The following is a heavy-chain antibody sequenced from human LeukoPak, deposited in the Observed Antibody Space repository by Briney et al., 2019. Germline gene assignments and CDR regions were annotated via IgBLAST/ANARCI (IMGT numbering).Heavy chain of an antibody. CDR3: AGAGIAVAGNAEYFQH. V-gene: IGHV5-10-1*01. J-gene: IGHJ1*01. D-gene: IGHD6-19*01. CDR1: GYSFTSYW. CDR2: IDPSDSYT. Sequence: GESLRISCKGSGYSFTSYWISWVREMPGKGLEWMGRIDPSDSYTNYSPSFQGHVTISADKSISTAYLQWSSLKASDTAMYYCAGAGIAVAGNAEYFQHWGQGTLVTVSS.